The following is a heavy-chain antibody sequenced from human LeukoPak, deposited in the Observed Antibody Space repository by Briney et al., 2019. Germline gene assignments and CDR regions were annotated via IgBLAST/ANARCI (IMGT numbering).Heavy chain of an antibody. J-gene: IGHJ4*02. D-gene: IGHD3-10*01. CDR1: GFTFNSYG. CDR2: IWYDGSNK. Sequence: HPGGSLRLSCAASGFTFNSYGMHWVRQAPGKGLEWVAVIWYDGSNKYYADSVKGRFTISRDNSKNTLYLQMNSLRAEDTAVNYCATVAGRFYGSGSYQGLDCWGQGTLVTVSS. V-gene: IGHV3-33*01. CDR3: ATVAGRFYGSGSYQGLDC.